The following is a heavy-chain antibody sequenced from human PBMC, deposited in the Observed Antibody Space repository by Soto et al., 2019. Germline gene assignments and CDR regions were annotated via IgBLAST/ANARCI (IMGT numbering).Heavy chain of an antibody. D-gene: IGHD2-8*01. V-gene: IGHV4-30-2*01. CDR3: ARQSGQYCTNGVCYSRWFDP. Sequence: TSETLSLTCAVSGGSISSGGYSWSWIRQPPGKGLEWIGYIYHSGSTYYNPSLKSRVTISVDRSKNQFSLKLSSVTAADTAVYYCARQSGQYCTNGVCYSRWFDPWGQGTLVTVSS. CDR2: IYHSGST. J-gene: IGHJ5*02. CDR1: GGSISSGGYS.